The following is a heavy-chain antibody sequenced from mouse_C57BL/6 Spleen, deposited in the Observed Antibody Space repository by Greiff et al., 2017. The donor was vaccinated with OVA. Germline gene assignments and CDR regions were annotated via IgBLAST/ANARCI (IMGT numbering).Heavy chain of an antibody. V-gene: IGHV1-52*01. CDR2: IDPSDSET. J-gene: IGHJ4*01. CDR3: ARRDYDYDEAMDY. D-gene: IGHD2-4*01. CDR1: GYTFTSYW. Sequence: QVQLKQPGAELVRPGSSVKLSCKASGYTFTSYWMHWVKQRPIQGLEWIGNIDPSDSETHYNQKFKDKATLTVDKSSSTAYMQLSSLTSEDSAVYYCARRDYDYDEAMDYWGQGTSVTVSS.